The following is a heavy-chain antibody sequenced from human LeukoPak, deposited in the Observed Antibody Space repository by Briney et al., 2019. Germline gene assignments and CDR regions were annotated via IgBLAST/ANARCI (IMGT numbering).Heavy chain of an antibody. Sequence: ASVKVSCKASGYTFTSYCMHWVRQAPGQGLEWMGIINPSGGSTSYAQKFQGRVTMTRDTSTSTVYMELSSLRSEDTAVYYCARVGPFTIFGVVTPYYFDYWGQGTLVTVSS. V-gene: IGHV1-46*03. J-gene: IGHJ4*02. CDR3: ARVGPFTIFGVVTPYYFDY. CDR1: GYTFTSYC. D-gene: IGHD3-3*01. CDR2: INPSGGST.